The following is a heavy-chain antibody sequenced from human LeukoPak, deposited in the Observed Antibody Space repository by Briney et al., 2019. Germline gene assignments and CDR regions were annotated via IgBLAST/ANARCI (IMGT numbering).Heavy chain of an antibody. D-gene: IGHD4-23*01. CDR1: GYTFTSYW. Sequence: GESLKISCQGSGYTFTSYWIAWLRQIPGKGLEWMGIIFPGDSDTRYSPSFQGHVTISADKSINTAYLQWSSLKASDTAMYYCAKLTTVVTPRAFDIWGLGTLVTVSS. V-gene: IGHV5-51*01. CDR2: IFPGDSDT. CDR3: AKLTTVVTPRAFDI. J-gene: IGHJ3*02.